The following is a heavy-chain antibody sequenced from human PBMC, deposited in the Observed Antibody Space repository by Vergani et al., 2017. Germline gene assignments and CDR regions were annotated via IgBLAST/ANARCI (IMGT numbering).Heavy chain of an antibody. CDR1: GFTFSSYS. CDR2: ISSSSSYR. V-gene: IGHV3-21*05. D-gene: IGHD2-2*01. J-gene: IGHJ1*01. Sequence: EVQLVESGGGLVQPGGSLRLSCAASGFTFSSYSMNWVRQAPGKGLEGVSYISSSSSYRYYADSVKGRFTISRDNGEYSLLLQMNSLRPEDTAVYYCASGVPGYQLATQYFQHWGQGTLVTVSS. CDR3: ASGVPGYQLATQYFQH.